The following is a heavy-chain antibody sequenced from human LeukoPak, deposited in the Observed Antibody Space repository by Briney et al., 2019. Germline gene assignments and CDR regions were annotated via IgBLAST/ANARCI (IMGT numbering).Heavy chain of an antibody. Sequence: SETLSLTCAVYGGSFSGYYWSWIRQPPGKGLEWIGEINHSGSTNYNPSLKSRVTISVDTSKNQFSLKLSSVTAADTAVYYCARSVAGHYWYFDLWGRGTLVTVSS. CDR2: INHSGST. CDR1: GGSFSGYY. V-gene: IGHV4-34*01. CDR3: ARSVAGHYWYFDL. J-gene: IGHJ2*01. D-gene: IGHD6-19*01.